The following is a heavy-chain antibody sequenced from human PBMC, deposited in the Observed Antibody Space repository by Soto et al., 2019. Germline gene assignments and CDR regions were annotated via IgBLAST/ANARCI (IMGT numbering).Heavy chain of an antibody. CDR2: IYYRGNA. CDR3: ARLEGLATISYYFDF. D-gene: IGHD3-9*01. CDR1: DDSINSDKYY. V-gene: IGHV4-39*01. J-gene: IGHJ4*02. Sequence: SETLSLTCSVSDDSINSDKYYWGWIRQPPGKGLEWIGNIYYRGNAYYNPSLQTRVTISLDKSKGQFSLKLTSVTAADSAVYFCARLEGLATISYYFDFWGPGALVTVSS.